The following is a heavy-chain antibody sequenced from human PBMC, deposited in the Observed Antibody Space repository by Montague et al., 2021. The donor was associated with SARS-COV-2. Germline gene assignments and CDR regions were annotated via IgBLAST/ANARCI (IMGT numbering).Heavy chain of an antibody. Sequence: SETLSLTCAVYGGSLSGYYWSWIRQPPGKGLEWIGEINHSGSTXXXPSXXXRVTISVDTSKTQFSLKLSIVTAADTAVYYCERGRAARSITIFGVVNPAVRYYYYIDVWGKGTTVTVSS. CDR3: ERGRAARSITIFGVVNPAVRYYYYIDV. CDR1: GGSLSGYY. D-gene: IGHD3-3*01. CDR2: INHSGST. V-gene: IGHV4-34*01. J-gene: IGHJ6*03.